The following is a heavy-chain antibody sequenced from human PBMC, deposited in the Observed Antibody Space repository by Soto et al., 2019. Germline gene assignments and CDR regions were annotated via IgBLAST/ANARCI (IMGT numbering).Heavy chain of an antibody. J-gene: IGHJ3*02. CDR3: ARGRYYDSSGASGAFDI. Sequence: LETLPLTRTVSGGSRISYYRSWVRQPPGKGLEWIGYIYYSGSTNYNPSLKSRVTISVDTSKNQFSLKLSSVTAADTAVYYCARGRYYDSSGASGAFDIWGQGTMVTVSS. CDR2: IYYSGST. V-gene: IGHV4-59*01. D-gene: IGHD3-22*01. CDR1: GGSRISYY.